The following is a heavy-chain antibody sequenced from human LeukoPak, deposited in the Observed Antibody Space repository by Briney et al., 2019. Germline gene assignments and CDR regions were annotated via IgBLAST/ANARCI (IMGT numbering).Heavy chain of an antibody. J-gene: IGHJ4*02. D-gene: IGHD3-22*01. Sequence: GESLKISCKGSGYIFTNYWIAWVRQMPGKGLEWMGIIYPDDSDTRYSPSFQGQVTISADKSISTAYLQWSSLKASDTAMYYCARQSYYDSGGYYYDFWGQGTLVTVSS. CDR2: IYPDDSDT. CDR3: ARQSYYDSGGYYYDF. V-gene: IGHV5-51*01. CDR1: GYIFTNYW.